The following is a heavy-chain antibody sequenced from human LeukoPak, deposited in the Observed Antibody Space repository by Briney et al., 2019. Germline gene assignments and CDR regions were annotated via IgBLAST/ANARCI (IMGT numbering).Heavy chain of an antibody. D-gene: IGHD2-2*01. Sequence: PGGSLRLSCAASGFTFSNAWMSWVRQAQGNGLEWGGRIKSKTDGGTTDYAAPVKGRFTISRDDSKNTLYLQMNSLKTEDTAVYYCTTLTYCSSTSCRYMWGQGTLVTASS. J-gene: IGHJ4*02. CDR3: TTLTYCSSTSCRYM. CDR2: IKSKTDGGTT. V-gene: IGHV3-15*01. CDR1: GFTFSNAW.